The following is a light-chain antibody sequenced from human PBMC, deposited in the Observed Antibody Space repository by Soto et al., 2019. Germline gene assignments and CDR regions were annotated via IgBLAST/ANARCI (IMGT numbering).Light chain of an antibody. CDR3: LQDYGDSWT. Sequence: TQMTQSPSSLSASVGEKIIITCRASRDVGSDVSWYQQKPGQAPKLVIYAASNLYTGVPSRFSGRRSGTEFTLTISSLQPEDFASYYCLQDYGDSWTFGQGTKVEIE. CDR2: AAS. CDR1: RDVGSD. J-gene: IGKJ1*01. V-gene: IGKV1-6*01.